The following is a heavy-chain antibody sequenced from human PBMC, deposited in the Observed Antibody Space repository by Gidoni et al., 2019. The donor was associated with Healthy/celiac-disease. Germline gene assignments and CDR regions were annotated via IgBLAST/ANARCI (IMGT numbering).Heavy chain of an antibody. V-gene: IGHV1-69*06. CDR3: ASNGGIEAAGPPGNY. Sequence: QVQLVQSGAEVKKPGSSVKVSCKASGGTFSSYPINWVRQAPGQGLEWMGGIIPIFGTANYAQKLQGRVTITADKSTSTAYMELSSLRSEDTAVYYCASNGGIEAAGPPGNYWGQGTLVTVSS. CDR1: GGTFSSYP. J-gene: IGHJ4*02. CDR2: IIPIFGTA. D-gene: IGHD6-25*01.